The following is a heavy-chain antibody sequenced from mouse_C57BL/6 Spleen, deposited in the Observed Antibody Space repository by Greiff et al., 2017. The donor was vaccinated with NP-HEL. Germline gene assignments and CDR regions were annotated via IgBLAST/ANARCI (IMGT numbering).Heavy chain of an antibody. CDR1: GYTFTSYW. CDR2: IDPSDSYT. CDR3: ARSRTGGYFDY. Sequence: VQLQQPGAELVKPGASVKLSCKASGYTFTSYWMQWVKQRPGQGLEWIGEIDPSDSYTNYNQKFKGKATLTVDTSSSTAYMQLSSLTSEDSAVYYCARSRTGGYFDYWGQGTTLTVSS. D-gene: IGHD4-1*01. J-gene: IGHJ2*01. V-gene: IGHV1-50*01.